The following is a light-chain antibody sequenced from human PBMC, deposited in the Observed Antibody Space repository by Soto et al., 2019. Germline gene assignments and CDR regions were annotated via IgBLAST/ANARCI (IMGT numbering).Light chain of an antibody. J-gene: IGKJ4*01. Sequence: IVFTQSPGTLSLSPGERATLSWRASQRVSSSYLAWYQQKPGQAPRLLIYGASSRATGIPDRFSGSGSGTDFTLTISSLEPEDFAVYYCQQYGRSPLTFGGGTKVDI. CDR1: QRVSSSY. CDR3: QQYGRSPLT. CDR2: GAS. V-gene: IGKV3-20*01.